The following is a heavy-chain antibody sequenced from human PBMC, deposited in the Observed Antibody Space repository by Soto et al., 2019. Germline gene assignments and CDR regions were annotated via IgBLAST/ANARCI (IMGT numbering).Heavy chain of an antibody. J-gene: IGHJ4*02. V-gene: IGHV1-46*01. D-gene: IGHD2-21*02. Sequence: QVQLVQSGAEVKKPGASVKVSCKASGDTFTDYDIHWVRKAPGQGLEWMGTVNPSGGHTTYAQHFLGRMTMTMDTSTSTLYLELTSLTAEDTAVYYCARGGHVVVVTAALAYWGQGTLVTVSS. CDR3: ARGGHVVVVTAALAY. CDR2: VNPSGGHT. CDR1: GDTFTDYD.